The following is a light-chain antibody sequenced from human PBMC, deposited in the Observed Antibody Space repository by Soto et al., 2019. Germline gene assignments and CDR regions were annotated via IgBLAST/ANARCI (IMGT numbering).Light chain of an antibody. Sequence: EIVMTQSPATLSVSPGERVVLSCRATQTVTNKLAWYQQKPGQAPRLLIYDASIRATGIPARFSGRGSGTEFTLTISSLQSEDFVLYYCQQYNSWPVTFGGGTKVEIK. J-gene: IGKJ4*01. CDR1: QTVTNK. V-gene: IGKV3-15*01. CDR3: QQYNSWPVT. CDR2: DAS.